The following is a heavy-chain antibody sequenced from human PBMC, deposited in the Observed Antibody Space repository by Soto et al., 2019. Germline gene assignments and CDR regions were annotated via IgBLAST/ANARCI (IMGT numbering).Heavy chain of an antibody. J-gene: IGHJ3*02. CDR2: INHSGST. V-gene: IGHV4-34*01. Sequence: QVQLQQWGAGLLKPSETLSLTCAVYGGSFSGYYWSWIRQPPGKGLEWIGEINHSGSTNYNPSLKSRVTISLDTSKNQFSLKLSSVTAAETAVYYCARRRRRSTSRDAFDIWGQGTMVTVSS. CDR3: ARRRRRSTSRDAFDI. D-gene: IGHD2-2*01. CDR1: GGSFSGYY.